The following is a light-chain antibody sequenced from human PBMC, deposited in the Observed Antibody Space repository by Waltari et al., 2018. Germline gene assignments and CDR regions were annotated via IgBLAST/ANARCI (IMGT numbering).Light chain of an antibody. J-gene: IGKJ1*01. Sequence: AIRMTQSPSSLSASTGGRVTITCRASQSVSTYLAWYQQKPGKAPKLLIYAASTLQRGVPLRFSGSGSGTDFTLSISCLQSEDFATYYCQQYYDYQRSFGQGTKVEIK. CDR2: AAS. CDR1: QSVSTY. CDR3: QQYYDYQRS. V-gene: IGKV1-8*01.